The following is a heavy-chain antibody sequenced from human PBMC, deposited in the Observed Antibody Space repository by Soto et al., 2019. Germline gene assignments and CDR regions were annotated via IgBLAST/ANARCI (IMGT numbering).Heavy chain of an antibody. J-gene: IGHJ4*02. CDR2: IYYSGST. CDR1: GGSISSSSYY. Sequence: SDTLSLTCTVSGGSISSSSYYWGWIRQPPGKGLEWIGNIYYSGSTYYNPSLKSRVTISVDTSKNQFSLKLSSVTAADTAVYYCATTVAGHFDYWGQGTLVTVSS. V-gene: IGHV4-39*01. D-gene: IGHD6-19*01. CDR3: ATTVAGHFDY.